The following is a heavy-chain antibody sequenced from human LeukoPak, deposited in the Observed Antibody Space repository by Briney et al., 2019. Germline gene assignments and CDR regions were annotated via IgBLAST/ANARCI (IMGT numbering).Heavy chain of an antibody. J-gene: IGHJ4*02. CDR3: ARVGAYFDY. Sequence: GGSLRLSCAASGFTFSLYNMNWVRQAPGKGLEWVAVISYDGSNKYYADSVKGRFTISRDNSKNTLYLQMNSLRAEDTAVYYCARVGAYFDYWGQGTLVTVSS. V-gene: IGHV3-30*04. CDR2: ISYDGSNK. CDR1: GFTFSLYN.